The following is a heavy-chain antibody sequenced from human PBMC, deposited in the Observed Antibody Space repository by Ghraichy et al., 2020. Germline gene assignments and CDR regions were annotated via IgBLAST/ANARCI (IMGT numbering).Heavy chain of an antibody. J-gene: IGHJ6*02. CDR3: ARVPSNSLYYYGMDV. CDR2: IKQDGSEK. D-gene: IGHD4-11*01. CDR1: GFTFSSYW. Sequence: GESLNISCAASGFTFSSYWMSWVRQAPGKGLEWVANIKQDGSEKYYVDSVKGRFTISRDNAKNSLYLQMNSLRAEDTAVYYCARVPSNSLYYYGMDVWGQGTTVTVSS. V-gene: IGHV3-7*03.